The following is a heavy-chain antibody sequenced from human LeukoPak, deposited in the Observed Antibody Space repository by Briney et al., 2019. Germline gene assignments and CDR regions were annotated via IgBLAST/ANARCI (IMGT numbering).Heavy chain of an antibody. J-gene: IGHJ4*02. CDR3: TRHQQWLEPFDY. Sequence: GGSLRLSCAASGFTFSGSAMHWVRQASGKGLEWVGRIRSKANSYATVYAASVKGRFTISRDDSKNTAYLQMNSLRTEDTAVYYCTRHQQWLEPFDYWGQGTLVTVSS. V-gene: IGHV3-73*01. CDR2: IRSKANSYAT. CDR1: GFTFSGSA. D-gene: IGHD6-19*01.